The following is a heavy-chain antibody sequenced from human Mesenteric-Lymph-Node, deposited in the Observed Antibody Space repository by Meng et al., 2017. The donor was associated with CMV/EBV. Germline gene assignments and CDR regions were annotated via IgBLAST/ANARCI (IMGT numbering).Heavy chain of an antibody. CDR3: ARQRGSDNLVSYADSHFYDPGAWFDP. CDR2: INPDSGVI. Sequence: ASVKVSCKASGYTFPGYWLHWVRQAPGQGLEWMGWINPDSGVIKYAQKFQGRVTLTRDTSISTAYMELTRLRFDDTAVYYCARQRGSDNLVSYADSHFYDPGAWFDPWGQGTLVTVSS. V-gene: IGHV1-2*02. CDR1: GYTFPGYW. D-gene: IGHD3-22*01. J-gene: IGHJ5*02.